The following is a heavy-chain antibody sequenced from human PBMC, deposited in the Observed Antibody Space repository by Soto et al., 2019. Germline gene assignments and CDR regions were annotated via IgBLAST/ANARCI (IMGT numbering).Heavy chain of an antibody. V-gene: IGHV3-23*01. D-gene: IGHD3-10*01. Sequence: GGSLRLSCAASGFTFSSYAMSWVRQAPGEGLEWVSAISGSGGSTYYADSVKGRFTISRDNSKNTLYLQMNSLRAEDTALYYCAKDGWFGEFMGGYMDVWGKGTTVTVSS. CDR2: ISGSGGST. CDR1: GFTFSSYA. CDR3: AKDGWFGEFMGGYMDV. J-gene: IGHJ6*03.